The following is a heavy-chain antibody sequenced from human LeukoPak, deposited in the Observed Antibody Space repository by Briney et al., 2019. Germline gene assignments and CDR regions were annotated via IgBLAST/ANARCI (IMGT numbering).Heavy chain of an antibody. J-gene: IGHJ4*02. V-gene: IGHV3-33*01. CDR3: VRWGSGYYNLDY. CDR1: GFTFSSYG. Sequence: GRSLRLSCAASGFTFSSYGMNWVRQAPGKGQEWVAIIWYDGSNKYYADSVKGRFTISRDNSKNTLYLQMNSLRAEDTAVYYCVRWGSGYYNLDYWGQGTLVTVSA. CDR2: IWYDGSNK. D-gene: IGHD3-9*01.